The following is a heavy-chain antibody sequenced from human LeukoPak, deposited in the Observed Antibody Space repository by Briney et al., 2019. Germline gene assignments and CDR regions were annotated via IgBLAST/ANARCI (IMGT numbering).Heavy chain of an antibody. CDR2: ISAYNGNT. Sequence: SVKSSCQPSGYTFHSYRLRGLRQAPGPGLKRMGWISAYNGNTNYAQKRQGRVTMTTDTSTSTAYMELRSLRSDDTAVYYCARVAFNSGWSHFDYWGQGTLVTVSS. CDR3: ARVAFNSGWSHFDY. V-gene: IGHV1-18*01. D-gene: IGHD6-19*01. J-gene: IGHJ4*02. CDR1: GYTFHSYR.